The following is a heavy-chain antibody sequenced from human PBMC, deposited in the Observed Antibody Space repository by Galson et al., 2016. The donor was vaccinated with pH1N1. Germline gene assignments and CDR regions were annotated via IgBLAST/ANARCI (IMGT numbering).Heavy chain of an antibody. J-gene: IGHJ5*02. CDR1: GYSFTRHY. CDR2: LNPNSGGT. D-gene: IGHD3-10*01. V-gene: IGHV1-2*02. Sequence: SVKVSCKASGYSFTRHYIHWARQAPGHGLEWMGWLNPNSGGTKYAQNFQDKIILTRDTSIDTAYMELSGLTSDDTALYFCATGSGYSWFDPWGQGTLVTVSS. CDR3: ATGSGYSWFDP.